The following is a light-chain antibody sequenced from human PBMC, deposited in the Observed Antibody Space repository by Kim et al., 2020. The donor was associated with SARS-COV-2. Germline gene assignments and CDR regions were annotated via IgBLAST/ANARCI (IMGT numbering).Light chain of an antibody. V-gene: IGLV2-14*03. Sequence: QSITFSCTGTSSDVGGYIYVSWYQQHPGKAPKLMIYDVSNRPSGVSNRFSGSKSGNTASLTISGLQAEDEADYYCSSYTSSSTLHVFGTGTKVTVL. CDR1: SSDVGGYIY. J-gene: IGLJ1*01. CDR3: SSYTSSSTLHV. CDR2: DVS.